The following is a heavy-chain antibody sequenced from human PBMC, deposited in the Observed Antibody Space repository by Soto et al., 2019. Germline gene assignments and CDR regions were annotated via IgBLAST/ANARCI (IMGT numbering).Heavy chain of an antibody. Sequence: SETLSLTCAVSGGSISSCGYSWSWIRQPPGKGLEWIGYIYHSGSTYYNPSLKSRVTISVDRSKNQLSLKLTSVTAADTAVYYCARGQTPVTTFDYWGQGTLVTVSS. V-gene: IGHV4-30-2*01. D-gene: IGHD4-17*01. CDR1: GGSISSCGYS. J-gene: IGHJ4*02. CDR3: ARGQTPVTTFDY. CDR2: IYHSGST.